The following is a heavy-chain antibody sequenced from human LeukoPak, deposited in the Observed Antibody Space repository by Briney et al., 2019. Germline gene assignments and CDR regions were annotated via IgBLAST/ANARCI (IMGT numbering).Heavy chain of an antibody. Sequence: GGSLRLSSSASGFTFSSYAMHWVRQAPGKGLEYVSAISSNGGSTYYADSVKGRFTISRDNSKNTLYLQMSSLRAEDTAVYYCVKDPRVATTVVTPGFDYWGQGTLVTVSS. CDR1: GFTFSSYA. J-gene: IGHJ4*02. CDR3: VKDPRVATTVVTPGFDY. V-gene: IGHV3-64D*09. D-gene: IGHD4-23*01. CDR2: ISSNGGST.